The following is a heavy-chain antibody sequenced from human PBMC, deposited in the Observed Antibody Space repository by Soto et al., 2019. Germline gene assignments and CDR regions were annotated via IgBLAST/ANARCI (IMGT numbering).Heavy chain of an antibody. V-gene: IGHV3-23*01. CDR1: GFTFSSYG. CDR2: ISGSGGST. Sequence: PGGSLRLSCAASGFTFSSYGISWVRQAPGKGLEWVSAISGSGGSTYYADSVKGRFTISRDNSKNTLYLQMNSLRAEDTAVYYCAKDSGYCSGGSCYPRYYFDYWGQGTLVTVSS. CDR3: AKDSGYCSGGSCYPRYYFDY. J-gene: IGHJ4*02. D-gene: IGHD2-15*01.